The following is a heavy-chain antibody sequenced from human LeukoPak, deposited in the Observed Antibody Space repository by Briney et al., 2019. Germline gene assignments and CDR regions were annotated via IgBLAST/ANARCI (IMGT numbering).Heavy chain of an antibody. D-gene: IGHD3-10*01. CDR2: IYYSGST. CDR3: ARGRKYYYGSGSYYRARPFVY. CDR1: GGSISNGNYY. V-gene: IGHV4-39*07. J-gene: IGHJ4*02. Sequence: KPSETLSLTCTVSGGSISNGNYYWGWIRQPPGKGLEWIGSIYYSGSTYYNPSLKSRVTISLDTSKNQFSLRLSSVTAADTAMYYCARGRKYYYGSGSYYRARPFVYWGQGTLVTVSS.